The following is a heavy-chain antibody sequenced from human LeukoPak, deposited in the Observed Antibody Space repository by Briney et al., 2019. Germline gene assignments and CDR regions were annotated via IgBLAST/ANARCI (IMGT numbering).Heavy chain of an antibody. Sequence: SETLSLTCTVSGGSISSGGYYWSWIRQHPGKGLEWIGYVYYSGSTYYNPSLKSRVTISVDTSKNQFSLKLGSVTAADTAVYYCARGKLYCSGGSCWPYYFDYWGRGTLVTVSS. CDR1: GGSISSGGYY. CDR2: VYYSGST. CDR3: ARGKLYCSGGSCWPYYFDY. D-gene: IGHD2-15*01. V-gene: IGHV4-31*03. J-gene: IGHJ4*02.